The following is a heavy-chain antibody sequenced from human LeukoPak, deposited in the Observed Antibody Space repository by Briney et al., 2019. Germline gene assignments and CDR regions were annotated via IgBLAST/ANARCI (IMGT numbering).Heavy chain of an antibody. CDR2: ISWNSGSI. CDR1: GFTFDDYA. D-gene: IGHD6-19*01. J-gene: IGHJ2*01. Sequence: GRSLSLSCTASGFTFDDYAMHWVRQAPGKGLEWASGISWNSGSIGYADSVKGRFTISRDNAKNSLYLQMNSLRAEDMALYYCAKDYKRRGSGGGYFDLWGRGTLVTVSS. CDR3: AKDYKRRGSGGGYFDL. V-gene: IGHV3-9*03.